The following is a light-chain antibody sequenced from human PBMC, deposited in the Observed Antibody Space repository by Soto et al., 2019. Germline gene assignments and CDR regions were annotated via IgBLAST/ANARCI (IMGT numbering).Light chain of an antibody. CDR3: SSYTSSSTYV. V-gene: IGLV2-14*01. Sequence: QSALTQPASVSGSPGQSITISCTGTSSDVGGYNYVSWYQQHPGKAPKLMIYDVSHRPSGVSNRFSGSKSGNTASLTISGLQGEDEADYYCSSYTSSSTYVFGTGTQVTVL. J-gene: IGLJ1*01. CDR2: DVS. CDR1: SSDVGGYNY.